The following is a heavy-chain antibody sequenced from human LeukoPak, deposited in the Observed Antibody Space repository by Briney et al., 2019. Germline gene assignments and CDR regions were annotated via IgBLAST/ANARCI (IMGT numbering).Heavy chain of an antibody. D-gene: IGHD2-21*02. CDR2: INHSGST. CDR1: GGSSSDYY. V-gene: IGHV4-34*01. J-gene: IGHJ4*02. Sequence: SETLSLTCAVYGGSSSDYYWTWIRQLPGKGLEWIGEINHSGSTNHNPSLKSRVTISVDTSKNQFSLKLRSVTAADTAVYYCARRYSGGGCYNYWGQGTLITVSS. CDR3: ARRYSGGGCYNY.